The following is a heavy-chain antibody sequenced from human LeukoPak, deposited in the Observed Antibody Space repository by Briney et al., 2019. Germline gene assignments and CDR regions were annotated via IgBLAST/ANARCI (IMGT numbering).Heavy chain of an antibody. CDR2: IKEDGSEK. CDR3: ATGASCFDY. D-gene: IGHD2-2*01. Sequence: GGSLRLSCAGSGFTFSNHWMSWVRQAPGKGLEWVANIKEDGSEKYYVDSVKGRFTISRDNAKNSLYLQMSSLRAEDTAIYYCATGASCFDYWGQGTLVTVSS. V-gene: IGHV3-7*01. J-gene: IGHJ4*02. CDR1: GFTFSNHW.